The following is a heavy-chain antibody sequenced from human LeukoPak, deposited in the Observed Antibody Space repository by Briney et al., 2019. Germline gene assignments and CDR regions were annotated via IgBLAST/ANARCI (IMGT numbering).Heavy chain of an antibody. V-gene: IGHV5-51*01. CDR3: ARGRKWELRPFDY. Sequence: GESLKISCKGSGYSFTSYWIGWVRQMPGKGLEWMGIIYPDDSDTRYSPSFQGQVTISADKSISTAYLQWSSLKASDTAMYYCARGRKWELRPFDYWGQGTLVTVSS. CDR2: IYPDDSDT. D-gene: IGHD1-26*01. CDR1: GYSFTSYW. J-gene: IGHJ4*02.